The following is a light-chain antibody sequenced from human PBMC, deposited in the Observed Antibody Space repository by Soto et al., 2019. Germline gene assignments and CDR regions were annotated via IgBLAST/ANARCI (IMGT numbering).Light chain of an antibody. Sequence: DIVMTQSPDSLAVSLGERATINCKSSQSVLYSSNNKNYLAWYQQRPGQPPKLLIYWASTRESGVPDRFSGSGSGKAFTLTITSLQAEDVAVYYCQQYESTPPTFGQGTKLEIK. CDR3: QQYESTPPT. J-gene: IGKJ2*01. CDR1: QSVLYSSNNKNY. CDR2: WAS. V-gene: IGKV4-1*01.